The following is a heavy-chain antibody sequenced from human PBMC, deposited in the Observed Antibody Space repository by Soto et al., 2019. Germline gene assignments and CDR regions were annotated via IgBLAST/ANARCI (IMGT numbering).Heavy chain of an antibody. CDR3: ATPGLGTGRYFFHD. V-gene: IGHV3-23*01. J-gene: IGHJ4*02. CDR2: ISASGGST. D-gene: IGHD2-8*02. Sequence: VQLLDSGGGLVQPGGSLRLSCVASGFTSSSCAMRWVRQVPGEGLEWGSGISASGGSTYYADSVKGRFTISRDNSKNTLYLQMNSLRAEDTAVYYCATPGLGTGRYFFHDWGQGALGTVSS. CDR1: GFTSSSCA.